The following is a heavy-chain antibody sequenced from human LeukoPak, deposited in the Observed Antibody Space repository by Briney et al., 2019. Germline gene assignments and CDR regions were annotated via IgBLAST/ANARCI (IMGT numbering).Heavy chain of an antibody. CDR1: GGTFSSYA. J-gene: IGHJ4*02. CDR2: IIPIFGTA. V-gene: IGHV1-69*06. Sequence: GASVKASCKASGGTFSSYAISWVRQAPGQGLEWMGGIIPIFGTANYAQKFQGRVTITADKSTSTAYMELSSLRSEDTAVYYCAREGVHDYGDYGGIFDYWGQGTLVTVSS. CDR3: AREGVHDYGDYGGIFDY. D-gene: IGHD4-17*01.